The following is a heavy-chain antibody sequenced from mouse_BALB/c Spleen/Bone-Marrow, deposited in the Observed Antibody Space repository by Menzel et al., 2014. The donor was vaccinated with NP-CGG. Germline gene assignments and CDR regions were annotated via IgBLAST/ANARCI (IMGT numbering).Heavy chain of an antibody. Sequence: VQLQQSGAELAKPGASVKMSRKASGYTFTSYWMHWVKQRPGQGLEWIGYIYPSTGYTEYNQKFKDKVTLTADKSSSTAYMQPSSLTSEYSAVYYCARDDYAYWGQGTLVTVSA. J-gene: IGHJ3*01. CDR2: IYPSTGYT. D-gene: IGHD2-4*01. V-gene: IGHV1-7*01. CDR1: GYTFTSYW. CDR3: ARDDYAY.